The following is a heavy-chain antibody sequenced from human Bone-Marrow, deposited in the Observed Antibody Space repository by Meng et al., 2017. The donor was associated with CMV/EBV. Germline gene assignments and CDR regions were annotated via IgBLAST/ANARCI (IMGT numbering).Heavy chain of an antibody. J-gene: IGHJ4*02. CDR1: GFTFSDYY. Sequence: GESLKISCAASGFTFSDYYMSWVRQAPGGGLEWVSTLTSGGGAFYADSVKGRFTISRDNSKNTLYLQMNSLRAEDTALFYCAKDLNYGGISGLDYWGQGTPVTVSS. V-gene: IGHV3-53*01. CDR3: AKDLNYGGISGLDY. CDR2: LTSGGGA. D-gene: IGHD2-21*01.